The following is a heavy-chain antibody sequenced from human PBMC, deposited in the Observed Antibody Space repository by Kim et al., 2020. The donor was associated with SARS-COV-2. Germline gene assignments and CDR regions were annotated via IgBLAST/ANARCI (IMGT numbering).Heavy chain of an antibody. Sequence: GGSLRLSCAASGFTFSRYWMRWVRQAPGKGLVWVSRVNSDGGSTSYEDSAKGRCTISRDNAKNKVYLQMNSQRAEDTAVYYCAREIAYASGGFDPWGQGTPVTAAS. V-gene: IGHV3-74*01. CDR2: VNSDGGST. CDR1: GFTFSRYW. CDR3: AREIAYASGGFDP. D-gene: IGHD2-2*01. J-gene: IGHJ5*02.